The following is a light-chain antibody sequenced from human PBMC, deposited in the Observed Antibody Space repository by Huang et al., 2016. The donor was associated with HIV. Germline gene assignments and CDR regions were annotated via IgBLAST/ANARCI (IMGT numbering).Light chain of an antibody. J-gene: IGKJ1*01. CDR2: GTS. V-gene: IGKV3-20*01. CDR3: HHYGSSPWT. Sequence: VLTQSPGTLSLSPGERATLSCRASQSVSSYYLAWYQQKLGLAPRLLISGTSNRATGSPDRFSGSGSGTDFTLTINKLEPQDSAVYYCHHYGSSPWTFGQGTKVEI. CDR1: QSVSSYY.